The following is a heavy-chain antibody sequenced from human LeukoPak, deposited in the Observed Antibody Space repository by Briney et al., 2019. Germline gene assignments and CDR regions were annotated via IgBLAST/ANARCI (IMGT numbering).Heavy chain of an antibody. J-gene: IGHJ4*02. V-gene: IGHV3-43*02. Sequence: GGSLRLSCAASGFTFDDYAMHWVRQAPGKGLEWVSLISGDGGSTYYADSVKGRFTIYRGNSKNSLYLQMNSLITEHTDLYYCAKDIFPRDGYNYWGQGTLVTVSS. CDR3: AKDIFPRDGYNY. CDR1: GFTFDDYA. D-gene: IGHD5-24*01. CDR2: ISGDGGST.